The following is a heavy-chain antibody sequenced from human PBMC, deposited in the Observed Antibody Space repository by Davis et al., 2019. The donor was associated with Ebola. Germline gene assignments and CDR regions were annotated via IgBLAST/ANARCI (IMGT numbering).Heavy chain of an antibody. CDR1: GYTFSDYY. CDR2: ISAYNGNT. D-gene: IGHD3-22*01. V-gene: IGHV1-18*04. CDR3: AKPNYDSSGYYYDYYGMDV. Sequence: ASVKVSCKASGYTFSDYYIHWVRQAPGQGLEWMGWISAYNGNTNYAQKLQGRVTMTTDTSTSTVYMELSSLRSEDTAVYYCAKPNYDSSGYYYDYYGMDVWGKGTTVTVSS. J-gene: IGHJ6*04.